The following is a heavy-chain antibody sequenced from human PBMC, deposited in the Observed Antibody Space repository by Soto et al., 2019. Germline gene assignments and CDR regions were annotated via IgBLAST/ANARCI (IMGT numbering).Heavy chain of an antibody. D-gene: IGHD6-6*01. CDR3: ARGGSSSDNGMDV. CDR2: ISGGSITI. J-gene: IGHJ6*02. V-gene: IGHV3-48*02. Sequence: GGSLRLSCAASGFTFSSYSMNWVRQAPGKGLEWVSYISGGSITIYYADSVKGRFTISRDNAKNSLYLQMNSLRDEDTAVYYCARGGSSSDNGMDVWGQGTTVTVSS. CDR1: GFTFSSYS.